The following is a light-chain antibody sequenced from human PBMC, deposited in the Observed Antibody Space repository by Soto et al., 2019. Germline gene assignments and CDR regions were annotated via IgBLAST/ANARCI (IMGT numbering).Light chain of an antibody. V-gene: IGLV1-47*01. CDR1: SSNIGSNY. CDR3: AAWDDSLSGVV. J-gene: IGLJ2*01. Sequence: QPVLTQPPSASGTPGQRVTISCSGSSSNIGSNYVYWYQQLPGTAPKLLIYRNNQRPSGVPDRFSGSKSGTSASLAISWLRSEDEADDYCAAWDDSLSGVVFGGGTKLTVL. CDR2: RNN.